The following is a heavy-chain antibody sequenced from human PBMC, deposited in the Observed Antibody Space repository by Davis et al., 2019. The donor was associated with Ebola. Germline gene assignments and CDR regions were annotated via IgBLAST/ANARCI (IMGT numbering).Heavy chain of an antibody. CDR1: GFTFSSYG. D-gene: IGHD2-2*01. CDR2: ISYDGSNK. J-gene: IGHJ3*01. Sequence: PGGSLRLSCAASGFTFSSYGMHWVRQAPGKGLEWVAVISYDGSNKYYADSVKGRFTISRDNSKNTLYLQMNSLRAEDTAVYYCAKILGEAAIYDAFDFWGQGTMVTVSS. V-gene: IGHV3-30*18. CDR3: AKILGEAAIYDAFDF.